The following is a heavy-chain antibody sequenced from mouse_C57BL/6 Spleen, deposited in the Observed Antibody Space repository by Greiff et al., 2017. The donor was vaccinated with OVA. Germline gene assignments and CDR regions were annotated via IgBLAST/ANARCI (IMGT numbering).Heavy chain of an antibody. CDR1: GYTFTSYW. CDR2: IYPSDSET. Sequence: QVQLQQPGAELVRPGSSVKLSCKASGYTFTSYWMDWVKQRPGQGLEWIGNIYPSDSETHYNQKFKDKATLTVDKSSSTAYMQLSCLTSEDSAVYYCARSGYGNLFAYWGQGTLVTVSA. D-gene: IGHD2-1*01. CDR3: ARSGYGNLFAY. J-gene: IGHJ3*01. V-gene: IGHV1-61*01.